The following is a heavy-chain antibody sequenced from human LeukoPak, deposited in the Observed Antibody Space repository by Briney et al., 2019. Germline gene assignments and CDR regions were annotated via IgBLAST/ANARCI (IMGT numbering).Heavy chain of an antibody. CDR3: ARDIVDRYSSSEY. D-gene: IGHD6-6*01. J-gene: IGHJ4*02. CDR1: GFTFSSYG. CDR2: ISYDGSNK. V-gene: IGHV3-30*03. Sequence: PGGSLRLSCAASGFTFSSYGMHWVRQAPGKGLEWVAVISYDGSNKYYADSVKGRFTISRDNSKNTLYLQMNSLRAEDTAVYYCARDIVDRYSSSEYWGQGTLVTVSS.